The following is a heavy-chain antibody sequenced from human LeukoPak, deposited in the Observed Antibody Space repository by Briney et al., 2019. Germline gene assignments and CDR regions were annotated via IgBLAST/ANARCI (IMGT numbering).Heavy chain of an antibody. CDR1: GDSVSRALAG. J-gene: IGHJ2*01. V-gene: IGHV6-1*01. CDR3: VRHASWSFGWYFDL. Sequence: SQTLSLTCAISGDSVSRALAGWSWIRQSPSRGLEWLGRTYYASKWSYDYAVSVKSRISINPDTSQNQFSLHLNSVTPEDTAVYYCVRHASWSFGWYFDLWGRGTLVTVSS. CDR2: TYYASKWSY. D-gene: IGHD3-10*01.